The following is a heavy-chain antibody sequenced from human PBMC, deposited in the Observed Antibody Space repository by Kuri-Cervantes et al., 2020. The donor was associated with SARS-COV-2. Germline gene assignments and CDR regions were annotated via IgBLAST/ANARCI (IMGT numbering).Heavy chain of an antibody. CDR1: GFTFSSYS. V-gene: IGHV3-21*04. Sequence: GGSLRLSCAASGFTFSSYSMNWVRQAPGKGLEWVSSISSSSSYIYYADSVKGRFTISRGNSKNTLYLQMNSLRAEDTAVYYCAKVGGHREYFQNWGQGTLVTVSS. CDR3: AKVGGHREYFQN. D-gene: IGHD3-16*01. J-gene: IGHJ1*01. CDR2: ISSSSSYI.